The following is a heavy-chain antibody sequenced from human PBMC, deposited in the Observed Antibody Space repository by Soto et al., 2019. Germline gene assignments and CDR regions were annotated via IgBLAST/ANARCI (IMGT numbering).Heavy chain of an antibody. D-gene: IGHD3-22*01. CDR1: GGLLSSYA. J-gene: IGHJ3*02. CDR2: SIPTFGTT. V-gene: IGHV1-69*06. Sequence: QVQLVQSGAEVKRPGSSVKVSCKTSGGLLSSYAISWVRQAPGQGLEWMGGSIPTFGTTVYAQNFQGRVSITAVRSAGTAYLELRGLRSQDTAVYYCARGINDYYDGTGPSWDDAFDIWGQGTMVTVSS. CDR3: ARGINDYYDGTGPSWDDAFDI.